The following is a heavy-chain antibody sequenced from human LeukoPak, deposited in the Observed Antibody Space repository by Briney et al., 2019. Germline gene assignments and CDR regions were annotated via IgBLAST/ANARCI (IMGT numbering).Heavy chain of an antibody. Sequence: SETLSLTCTVPGGSISSYYWSCIRQPPGKGLEWIGYIYYSGSTNYNPSLKSRVTISVDTSKNQFSLKLSSVTAADTAVYYCARVEMATIILDYWGQGTLVTVSS. J-gene: IGHJ4*02. D-gene: IGHD5-24*01. CDR1: GGSISSYY. V-gene: IGHV4-59*01. CDR3: ARVEMATIILDY. CDR2: IYYSGST.